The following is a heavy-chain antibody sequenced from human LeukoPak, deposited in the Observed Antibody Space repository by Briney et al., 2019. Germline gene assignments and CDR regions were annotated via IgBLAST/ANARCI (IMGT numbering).Heavy chain of an antibody. Sequence: TGGSLRLSCAASGFTFSSYGMHWVRQAPGKGLEWVAFIRYDGSNKYYADSVKGRFTISRDNSKNTLYLQMNSLRAEDTAVYYCAKDLYRIGITIFCWGQGTLVTVSS. J-gene: IGHJ4*02. V-gene: IGHV3-30*02. CDR1: GFTFSSYG. CDR2: IRYDGSNK. CDR3: AKDLYRIGITIFC. D-gene: IGHD3-9*01.